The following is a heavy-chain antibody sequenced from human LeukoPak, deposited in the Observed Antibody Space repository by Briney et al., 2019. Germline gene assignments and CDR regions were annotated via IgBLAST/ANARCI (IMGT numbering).Heavy chain of an antibody. CDR3: ARENSKSAPYYYDSSGASDY. D-gene: IGHD3-22*01. CDR2: IYSGGST. V-gene: IGHV3-66*01. CDR1: GFTVRSNY. Sequence: GGSLRLSCAASGFTVRSNYMSWVRQAPGKGLEWVSVIYSGGSTYYADSVKGRFTSSRDNSKNTLYLQMNSLRAEDTAVYYCARENSKSAPYYYDSSGASDYWGQGTLVTVSS. J-gene: IGHJ4*02.